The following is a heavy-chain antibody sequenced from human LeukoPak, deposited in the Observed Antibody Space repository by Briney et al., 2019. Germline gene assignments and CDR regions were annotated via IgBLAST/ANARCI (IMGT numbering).Heavy chain of an antibody. CDR3: ARETFYYDTSGSRFDGFDI. J-gene: IGHJ3*02. V-gene: IGHV4-34*01. Sequence: PSETLSLTCAVYGGSFSGYYWSWIRQPPGKGLEWIGGINHSGSTNYSPSLKSRVTISVDTSKNQFSLKLRSVTAADTAVYYCARETFYYDTSGSRFDGFDIWGQGTMVTVSS. CDR1: GGSFSGYY. CDR2: INHSGST. D-gene: IGHD3-22*01.